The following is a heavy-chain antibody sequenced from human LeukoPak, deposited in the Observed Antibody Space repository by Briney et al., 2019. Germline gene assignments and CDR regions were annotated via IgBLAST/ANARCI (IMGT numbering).Heavy chain of an antibody. CDR2: INHSGST. CDR3: VRGARRNFADFAY. J-gene: IGHJ4*02. D-gene: IGHD1-7*01. CDR1: GGSFSGYY. Sequence: PSETLSLTCAVYGGSFSGYYWSWIRQPPGKGLEWIGEINHSGSTNYNPSLKSRVTISVDTSKNQFSLKLSSVTAADTAVYYCVRGARRNFADFAYWGQGALVTVSP. V-gene: IGHV4-34*01.